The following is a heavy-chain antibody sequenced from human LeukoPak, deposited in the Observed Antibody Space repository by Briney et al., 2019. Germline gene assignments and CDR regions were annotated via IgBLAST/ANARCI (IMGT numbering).Heavy chain of an antibody. Sequence: GGSLRLSCAASGFTFSSYGMHWVRQAPGKGLEWVAFTRYDGGNKYYADSVKGRFTISRDNSKNTLYLQMNSLRAEDTAVYYCAKLDCGGGSCYFYYYYGMDVWGQGTTVTVSS. J-gene: IGHJ6*02. V-gene: IGHV3-30*02. CDR3: AKLDCGGGSCYFYYYYGMDV. CDR1: GFTFSSYG. CDR2: TRYDGGNK. D-gene: IGHD2-15*01.